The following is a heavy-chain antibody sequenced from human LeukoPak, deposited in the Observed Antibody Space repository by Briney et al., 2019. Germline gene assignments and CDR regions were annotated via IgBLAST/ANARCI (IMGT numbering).Heavy chain of an antibody. V-gene: IGHV1-8*01. CDR3: ARGRRGVQLYYFDY. D-gene: IGHD5-18*01. CDR2: MNPNSGNT. CDR1: GYTITSYD. Sequence: GASVKVSCKASGYTITSYDINWVRQATGQGLEWMGWMNPNSGNTGYAQKFQGRVTMTRNTSISTAYMELSSLRSEDTAVYYCARGRRGVQLYYFDYWGQGTLVTVSS. J-gene: IGHJ4*02.